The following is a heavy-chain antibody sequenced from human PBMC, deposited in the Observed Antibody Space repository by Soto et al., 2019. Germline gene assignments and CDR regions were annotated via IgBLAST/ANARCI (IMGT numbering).Heavy chain of an antibody. Sequence: PGGSLRLSCAASGFTFSSYAMHWVRQAPGKGLEWVAVISYDGSNKYYADSVKGRFTISRDNSKNTLYLQMNSLRAEDTAVYYCATMPPNSSGWYEIYYYYGIDVWGQGTTVTVPS. D-gene: IGHD6-19*01. CDR3: ATMPPNSSGWYEIYYYYGIDV. J-gene: IGHJ6*02. CDR1: GFTFSSYA. CDR2: ISYDGSNK. V-gene: IGHV3-30-3*01.